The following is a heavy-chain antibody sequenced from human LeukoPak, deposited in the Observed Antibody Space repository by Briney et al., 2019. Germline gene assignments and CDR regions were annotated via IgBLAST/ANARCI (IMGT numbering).Heavy chain of an antibody. D-gene: IGHD3-10*01. CDR1: GYSFTSHW. CDR3: ARPPQYYYSSKKYYFDY. J-gene: IGHJ4*02. CDR2: IYPDDSDT. V-gene: IGHV5-51*01. Sequence: GESLKISCKGSGYSFTSHWIAWVRQVPGKGLEWMGIIYPDDSDTRYHPSFQGQATISADKSISTAYLRWSSLKASDTAIYYCARPPQYYYSSKKYYFDYWGQGTLVTVSS.